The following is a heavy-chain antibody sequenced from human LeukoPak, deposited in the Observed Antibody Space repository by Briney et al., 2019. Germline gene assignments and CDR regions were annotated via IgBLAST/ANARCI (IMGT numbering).Heavy chain of an antibody. V-gene: IGHV4-34*01. CDR3: ASTAGLWFGELLSREYYFDY. CDR1: GGSFSGYY. Sequence: SETLSLTCAVYGGSFSGYYWSWIRQPPGKGLEWIGEINHSGSTNYNPSLKSRVTISVDTSKNQFSLKLSSVTAADTAVYYCASTAGLWFGELLSREYYFDYWGQGTLVTVSS. D-gene: IGHD3-10*01. CDR2: INHSGST. J-gene: IGHJ4*02.